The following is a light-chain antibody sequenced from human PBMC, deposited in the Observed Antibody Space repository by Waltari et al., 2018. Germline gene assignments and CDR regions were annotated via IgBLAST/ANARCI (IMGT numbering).Light chain of an antibody. CDR2: DAS. CDR3: QQVNSFPRT. Sequence: DIQMTQSPSSVSASVGDRVTLTCRASQGISSRLAWYQQKPGKAPKLLIYDASSLNSGVPSRFSGSGSGTDFTLTSRSLQPEDFATYYCQQVNSFPRTFGQGTKVEVK. CDR1: QGISSR. V-gene: IGKV1-12*01. J-gene: IGKJ1*01.